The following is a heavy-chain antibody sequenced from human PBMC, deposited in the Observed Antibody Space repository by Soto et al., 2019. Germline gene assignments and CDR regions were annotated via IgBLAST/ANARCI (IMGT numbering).Heavy chain of an antibody. J-gene: IGHJ6*02. CDR1: RFTFSTYA. CDR3: ARDPTKTFWSGLGSYLMDV. CDR2: ISLHGGNT. Sequence: GSLRLSCAASRFTFSTYAMHWVRQAPGKGLEWVAAISLHGGNTYYADSVKGRFTISRDNYENNLYLQMNSLRPEDTALYFCARDPTKTFWSGLGSYLMDVWGQGTSVTVSS. V-gene: IGHV3-30*04. D-gene: IGHD3-3*01.